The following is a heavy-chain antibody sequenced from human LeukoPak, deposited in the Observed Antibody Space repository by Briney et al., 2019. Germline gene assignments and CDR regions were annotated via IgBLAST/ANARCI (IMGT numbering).Heavy chain of an antibody. J-gene: IGHJ5*02. V-gene: IGHV3-21*01. Sequence: GGSLRLSCAASGFTFSSFGMSWVRQAPGKGLEWVSSISSSSSYIYYADSVKGRFTISRDNAKNSLYLQMNSLRAEDTAVYYCARCGSITMVRGVRGWFDPWGQGTLVTVSS. CDR2: ISSSSSYI. CDR1: GFTFSSFG. D-gene: IGHD3-10*01. CDR3: ARCGSITMVRGVRGWFDP.